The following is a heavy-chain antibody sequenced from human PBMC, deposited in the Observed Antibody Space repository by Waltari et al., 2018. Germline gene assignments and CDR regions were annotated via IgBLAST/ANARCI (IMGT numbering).Heavy chain of an antibody. D-gene: IGHD3-3*01. CDR1: GYNFTGYY. J-gene: IGHJ4*02. CDR3: ARGPDFWSGYYMVPFDY. V-gene: IGHV1-2*02. Sequence: QVQLVQSGAEVKKPGASLKVSCKDSGYNFTGYYMNWVRQAPGQGLEWMGWINPKSGGANYTQTFQGRVTITKDTSISTAYMELNRLRSDDTAMYYCARGPDFWSGYYMVPFDYWGQGTLVTVSS. CDR2: INPKSGGA.